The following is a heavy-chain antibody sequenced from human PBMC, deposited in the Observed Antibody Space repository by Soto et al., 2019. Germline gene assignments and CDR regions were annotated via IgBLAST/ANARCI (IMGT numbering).Heavy chain of an antibody. V-gene: IGHV4-39*01. D-gene: IGHD6-13*01. CDR1: SGSIRISTYY. Sequence: SETLSLTCTVSSGSIRISTYYWGWIRQPPGKGLEWIGSIYYTGSTFYNPSLKSRVTISVDTSQNQFSLKLSSVTAADTAVYYCVRHPGDRGSWYYSDYWAQGPLVTVSS. J-gene: IGHJ4*02. CDR3: VRHPGDRGSWYYSDY. CDR2: IYYTGST.